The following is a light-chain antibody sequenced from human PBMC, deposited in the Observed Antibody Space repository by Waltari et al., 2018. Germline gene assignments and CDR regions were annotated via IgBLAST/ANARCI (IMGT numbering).Light chain of an antibody. J-gene: IGLJ2*01. CDR3: QSAHSNGSDVV. CDR2: TDR. CDR1: AVSKQF. Sequence: SYELTQPPSVSVSPGQTARPTCSGDAVSKQFGYWHQQKSGRAPVLMIYTDRGRPYGIPERFSGSSSGTTVTLTISAVQPEDEADYYCQSAHSNGSDVVFGGGTKLTVL. V-gene: IGLV3-25*03.